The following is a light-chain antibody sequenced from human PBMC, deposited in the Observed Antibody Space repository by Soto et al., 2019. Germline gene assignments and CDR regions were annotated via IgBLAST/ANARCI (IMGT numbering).Light chain of an antibody. CDR1: TSDVGGYNY. Sequence: QSVLTQPASVSGSPGQSITISCTGTTSDVGGYNYVSWYQQQPGKAPKLMVYDVSSRPSGVSNRFSGSKSGNTASLTISGLEPEDEADYYCSSYTSNSILVVFGGGTQLTVL. CDR3: SSYTSNSILVV. J-gene: IGLJ2*01. CDR2: DVS. V-gene: IGLV2-14*01.